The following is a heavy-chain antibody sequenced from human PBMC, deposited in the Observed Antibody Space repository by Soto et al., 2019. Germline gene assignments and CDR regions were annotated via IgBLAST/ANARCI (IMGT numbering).Heavy chain of an antibody. V-gene: IGHV4-30-4*08. CDR1: GGSISSGGYY. Sequence: ASETLSLTCTVSGGSISSGGYYWSWIRQPPGKGLEWIGYIYYSGSTYYNPSLKSRVTISVDRSKNQFSLKLSSVTAADTAVYYCDRGMTTRTTIAYWGQGSLVSVSS. CDR2: IYYSGST. D-gene: IGHD4-4*01. J-gene: IGHJ1*01. CDR3: DRGMTTRTTIAY.